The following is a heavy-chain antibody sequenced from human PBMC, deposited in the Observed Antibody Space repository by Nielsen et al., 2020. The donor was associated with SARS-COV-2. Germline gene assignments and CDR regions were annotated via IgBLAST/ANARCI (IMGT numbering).Heavy chain of an antibody. D-gene: IGHD4-23*01. V-gene: IGHV5-51*01. CDR2: IYPRDSDT. Sequence: ETLSLTCQGSGYTFTSYWIGWVRQMPGKSLEWMGVIYPRDSDTRYNPSFQGQVTISADKSISTVYLQWSGLKASDSAMYYCARNTYGGSTDYWGQGTLVTVSS. J-gene: IGHJ4*02. CDR3: ARNTYGGSTDY. CDR1: GYTFTSYW.